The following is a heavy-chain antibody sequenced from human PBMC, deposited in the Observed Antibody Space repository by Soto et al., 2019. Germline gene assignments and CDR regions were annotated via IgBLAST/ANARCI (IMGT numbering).Heavy chain of an antibody. CDR1: GYTFTSYG. V-gene: IGHV1-18*01. J-gene: IGHJ6*02. CDR3: ARSNDILTGEIHV. Sequence: QVQLVQSGAEVKKPGASVKVSCKASGYTFTSYGISWVRQAPGQGLEWMGWISAYNGNTNYAQKLHGRVTKTTDTSTSRAYMELRRLRSGDTAVYYCARSNDILTGEIHVCGQGTTVTVSS. D-gene: IGHD3-9*01. CDR2: ISAYNGNT.